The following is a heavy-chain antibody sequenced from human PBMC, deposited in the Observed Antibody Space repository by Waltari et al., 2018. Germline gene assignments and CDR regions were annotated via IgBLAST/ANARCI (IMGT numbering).Heavy chain of an antibody. D-gene: IGHD3-3*01. J-gene: IGHJ6*01. CDR3: ARGRNYDSTLGRNDSSHSGLDV. CDR1: GGSRGDYI. V-gene: IGHV4-34*02. Sequence: QVLLQQWGAGLLKPSETLSLTCDISGGSRGDYIWTLIRLPPGKGLEWLGQVSHGGTARSNPSVKSRVTLSLDTSQRHFSLRLQSVTAADTAVYYCARGRNYDSTLGRNDSSHSGLDVWGQGSAVTVSS. CDR2: VSHGGTA.